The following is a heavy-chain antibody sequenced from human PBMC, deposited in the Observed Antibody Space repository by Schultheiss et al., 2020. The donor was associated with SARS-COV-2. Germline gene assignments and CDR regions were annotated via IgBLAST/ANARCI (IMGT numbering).Heavy chain of an antibody. Sequence: GGSLRLSCAASGFTFSSYAMSWVRQAPGKGLEWVSAISGSGGSTYYADSVKGRFTISRDSAKKTVYLQMNSLRAEDTAVYYCARIGYGDDSWGQGTLVTVSS. D-gene: IGHD5-18*01. CDR3: ARIGYGDDS. V-gene: IGHV3-23*01. CDR1: GFTFSSYA. J-gene: IGHJ4*02. CDR2: ISGSGGST.